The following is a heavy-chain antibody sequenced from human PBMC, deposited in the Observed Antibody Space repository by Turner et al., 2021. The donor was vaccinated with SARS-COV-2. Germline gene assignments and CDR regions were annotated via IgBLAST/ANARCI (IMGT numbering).Heavy chain of an antibody. CDR3: ARDSPHYYDSSGYYKDAFDI. CDR2: ISSSSRYI. D-gene: IGHD3-22*01. V-gene: IGHV3-21*01. J-gene: IGHJ3*02. Sequence: EVQLVESGGGLVKPGGSLRLSCAASGFTFSSYSMNWVRQAPGKGPEWVSSISSSSRYIYHADSVKGRFTISRDNAKNSLYLQMNSLRAEDTAVYYCARDSPHYYDSSGYYKDAFDIWGQGTMVTVSS. CDR1: GFTFSSYS.